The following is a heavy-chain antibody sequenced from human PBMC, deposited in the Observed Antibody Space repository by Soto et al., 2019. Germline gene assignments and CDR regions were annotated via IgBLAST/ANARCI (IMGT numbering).Heavy chain of an antibody. J-gene: IGHJ4*02. V-gene: IGHV1-18*04. CDR1: GYTFTSYG. CDR3: ARFQGAYCGGDCLIDY. CDR2: ISAYNGNT. D-gene: IGHD2-21*02. Sequence: ASVKVSCKASGYTFTSYGISWVRQAPGQGLEWMGWISAYNGNTNYAQKLQGRVTMTTDTSTSTAYMELRSLRSDDTAVYYCARFQGAYCGGDCLIDYWGQGXLVTVYS.